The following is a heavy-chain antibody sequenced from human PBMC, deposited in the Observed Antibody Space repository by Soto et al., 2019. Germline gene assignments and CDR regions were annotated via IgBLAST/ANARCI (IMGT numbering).Heavy chain of an antibody. D-gene: IGHD3-22*01. CDR2: IIPIFGTA. J-gene: IGHJ1*01. Sequence: SVKVSCKASGGTFSNYAISWVRQAPGQGLEWMGGIIPIFGTANSAQKFQGRVTITADESTSTAYMELSSLRSEDTAVYYCARDYYDSSGYCSEYFQHWGQGTLVTVS. CDR1: GGTFSNYA. CDR3: ARDYYDSSGYCSEYFQH. V-gene: IGHV1-69*13.